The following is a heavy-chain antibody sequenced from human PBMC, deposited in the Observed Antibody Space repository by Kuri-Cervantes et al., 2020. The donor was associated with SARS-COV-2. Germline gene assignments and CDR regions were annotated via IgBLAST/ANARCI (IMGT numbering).Heavy chain of an antibody. Sequence: SVNVSCKSTGCTFTSYVISWVRQAPGQGLEWMGWISAYNGNTNYAQKLQGRVTMTTDTSTSTAYMELSSLRSDDTAVYYCARDQPYYDYVWGTIKQPDAFDIWGQRTMVTVSS. CDR3: ARDQPYYDYVWGTIKQPDAFDI. D-gene: IGHD3-16*01. V-gene: IGHV1-18*01. CDR2: ISAYNGNT. CDR1: GCTFTSYV. J-gene: IGHJ3*02.